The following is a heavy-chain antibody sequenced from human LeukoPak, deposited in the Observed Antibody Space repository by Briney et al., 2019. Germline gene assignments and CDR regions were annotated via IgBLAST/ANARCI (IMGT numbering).Heavy chain of an antibody. J-gene: IGHJ6*03. CDR3: ARVPSYYYHMDV. CDR2: IYYSGST. CDR1: GGSISSYY. Sequence: PSETLSLTCTVSGGSISSYYLSWIRQPPGKGLEWIGYIYYSGSTNYNPSLKSRVTISVDTSKNQFSLKLSSVTAADTAVYYCARVPSYYYHMDVWGKGTTVTVSS. V-gene: IGHV4-59*01.